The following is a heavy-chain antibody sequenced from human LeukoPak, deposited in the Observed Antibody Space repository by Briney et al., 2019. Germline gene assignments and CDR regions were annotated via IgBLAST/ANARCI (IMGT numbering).Heavy chain of an antibody. J-gene: IGHJ4*02. V-gene: IGHV4-59*01. CDR2: MYYGGST. CDR3: ARGYSTSWTYYFDY. D-gene: IGHD6-13*01. Sequence: SETLSLTCTVSDGAISGYYWGWIRQPPGKGLDWIGHMYYGGSTNYNPSLKSRVTISADTSKNQFSLKISSVSAADTAVYYCARGYSTSWTYYFDYWGQGALVTVSS. CDR1: DGAISGYY.